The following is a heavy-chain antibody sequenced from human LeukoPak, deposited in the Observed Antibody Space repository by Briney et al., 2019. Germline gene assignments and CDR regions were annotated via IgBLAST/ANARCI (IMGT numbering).Heavy chain of an antibody. CDR3: ASTPELPDAFDI. CDR1: GFTFDDYA. Sequence: PGGSLRLSCAASGFTFDDYAMHWVRQAPGKGLEWVSGISWNSGSIGYADSVKGRFTISRDNAKNSLYLQMNSLRAEDTAVYYCASTPELPDAFDIWGQGTMVTVSS. CDR2: ISWNSGSI. J-gene: IGHJ3*02. D-gene: IGHD1-26*01. V-gene: IGHV3-9*01.